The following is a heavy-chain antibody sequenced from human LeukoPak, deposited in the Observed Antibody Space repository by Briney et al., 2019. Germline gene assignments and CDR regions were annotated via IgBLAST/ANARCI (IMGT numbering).Heavy chain of an antibody. CDR2: ISTSGTII. V-gene: IGHV3-48*03. D-gene: IGHD5-18*01. CDR3: ARDSGHVDTAMAHDY. J-gene: IGHJ4*02. Sequence: WGSLRLSCAASGFNFSSYEMNWVRQAAGKGLEWVSYISTSGTIIYYADSVKGRFTISRDNAKNSLYLQMNSLRAEDTAVYYCARDSGHVDTAMAHDYWGQGTLVTVSS. CDR1: GFNFSSYE.